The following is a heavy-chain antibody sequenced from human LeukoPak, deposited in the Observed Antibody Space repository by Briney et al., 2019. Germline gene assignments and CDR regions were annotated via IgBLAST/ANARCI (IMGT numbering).Heavy chain of an antibody. J-gene: IGHJ4*02. V-gene: IGHV1-2*04. CDR2: IDPNSGDT. CDR1: GYTFTGYY. Sequence: GASVKVSCKASGYTFTGYYVHWVRQAPGQGLEWMGWIDPNSGDTNYAQKFQDWVIMTRDMSITTAYMELTRLRSDDTAMYYCARDSPFGMVTIALDYWGQGTLVTVSS. D-gene: IGHD3-3*01. CDR3: ARDSPFGMVTIALDY.